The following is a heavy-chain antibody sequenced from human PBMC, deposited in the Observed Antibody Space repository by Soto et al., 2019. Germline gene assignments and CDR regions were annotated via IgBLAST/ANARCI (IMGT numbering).Heavy chain of an antibody. J-gene: IGHJ4*02. V-gene: IGHV3-33*01. CDR3: ARDEGPNYAADY. D-gene: IGHD1-7*01. Sequence: QMQLVESGGGVVQPGRSLRLSCAASGFTFSNYGMHWVRQAPGKGLEWVAIIWYDGSNKYYADSVKGRFTISRDNSKNTLYLQMNSLRAEDTAVYYCARDEGPNYAADYWGQGTLVTVSS. CDR1: GFTFSNYG. CDR2: IWYDGSNK.